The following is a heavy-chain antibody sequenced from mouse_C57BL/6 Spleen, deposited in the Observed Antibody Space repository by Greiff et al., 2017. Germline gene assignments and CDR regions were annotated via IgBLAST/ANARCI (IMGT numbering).Heavy chain of an antibody. CDR3: ARAGGHYYGSNYAMDY. J-gene: IGHJ4*01. Sequence: VQLQQSGPELVKPGASVKISCKASGYAFSSSWMNWVKQRPGKGLEWIGRIYPGDGDTNYNGKFKGKATLTADKSSSTAYMQLSSLTSEDSAVYFCARAGGHYYGSNYAMDYWGQGTSVTVSS. CDR1: GYAFSSSW. V-gene: IGHV1-82*01. CDR2: IYPGDGDT. D-gene: IGHD1-1*01.